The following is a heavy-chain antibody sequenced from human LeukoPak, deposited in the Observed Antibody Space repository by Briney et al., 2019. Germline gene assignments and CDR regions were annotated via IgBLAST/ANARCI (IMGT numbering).Heavy chain of an antibody. CDR3: TRTWPGNTCFNF. CDR1: GFNFNDAW. V-gene: IGHV3-15*01. CDR2: IKSISYGGTI. Sequence: GGSLRLSCATSGFNFNDAWMNWVRQAPGKGLEWLGRIKSISYGGTIVYAAPVKGRFTISRDDSKNTLYLQMDSPETEDTAIYYCTRTWPGNTCFNFWGQGTLVTVSS. J-gene: IGHJ4*02. D-gene: IGHD1-7*01.